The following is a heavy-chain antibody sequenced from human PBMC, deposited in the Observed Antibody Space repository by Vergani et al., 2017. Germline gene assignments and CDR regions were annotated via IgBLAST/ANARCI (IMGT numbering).Heavy chain of an antibody. CDR3: ARMGGYDEGDAFRIGYFDS. D-gene: IGHD3-22*01. CDR2: IYSTGST. V-gene: IGHV4-31*03. CDR1: GDSISSGVYS. Sequence: VQLQESGPGLVKPSQTLSLTCSVSGDSISSGVYSWNWIRQHPGKGLEWIGYIYSTGSTHHNPSLRRRINMSVDTSKNQFSLKLNSVTAADTAMYYCARMGGYDEGDAFRIGYFDSWGPGILVTVSS. J-gene: IGHJ4*02.